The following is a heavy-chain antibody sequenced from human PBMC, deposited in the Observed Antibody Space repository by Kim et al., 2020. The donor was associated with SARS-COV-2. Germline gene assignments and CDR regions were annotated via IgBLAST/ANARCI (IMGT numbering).Heavy chain of an antibody. CDR3: ARDTSFEAELFPFDS. CDR1: GYTFTDHY. D-gene: IGHD3-16*01. CDR2: IKPSFDIT. V-gene: IGHV1-46*01. J-gene: IGHJ4*02. Sequence: ASVKVSCKASGYTFTDHYIHWVRQVPGRGLEWMGLIKPSFDITNSAQKFQGRVTMTSDTSTSSVHLELTRLTSEDTAVYFCARDTSFEAELFPFDSWGQGTLVTVSS.